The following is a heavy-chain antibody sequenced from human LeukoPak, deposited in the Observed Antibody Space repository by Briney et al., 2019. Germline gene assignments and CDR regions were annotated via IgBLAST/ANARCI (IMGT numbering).Heavy chain of an antibody. J-gene: IGHJ4*02. CDR3: ARHHDWGTYRYAVGY. CDR1: GGSIDSTNW. V-gene: IGHV4/OR15-8*01. CDR2: IHHDGRI. Sequence: KASETLSLTCDVSGGSIDSTNWWNWVRQPPGKGLEWIGEIHHDGRINYNPSLKSRVTLSVDKSKNQFSLRLNSVTAADTAMYYCARHHDWGTYRYAVGYWGQGTLVTVSS. D-gene: IGHD3-16*02.